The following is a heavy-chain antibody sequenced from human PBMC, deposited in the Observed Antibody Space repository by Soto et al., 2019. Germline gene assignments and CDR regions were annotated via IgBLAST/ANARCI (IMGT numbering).Heavy chain of an antibody. J-gene: IGHJ6*02. D-gene: IGHD6-19*01. V-gene: IGHV4-4*07. CDR2: VHVSGGT. CDR1: GDSISNFY. Sequence: ADTLSLTCSVSGDSISNFYWSWIRPSAGKGLEWIGHVHVSGGTDYNAPLQSRVSMSVDTSSNHVSLQLRSLTAADTAIYYCARDRYGWYPGFDLDIWGPGNKVTVS. CDR3: ARDRYGWYPGFDLDI.